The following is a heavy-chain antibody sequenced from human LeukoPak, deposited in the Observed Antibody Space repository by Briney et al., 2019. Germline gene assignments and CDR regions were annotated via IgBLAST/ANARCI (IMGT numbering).Heavy chain of an antibody. V-gene: IGHV3-30*03. D-gene: IGHD3-22*01. CDR2: ISYDGSNK. Sequence: GGSLRLSCAASGFTFSSYGMSWVRQAPGKGLEWVAVISYDGSNKYYADSVKGRFTIFRDNSKNTLYLQMNSLRAEDTAVYYCARIRSSSYYDSSGYYDLHFDYWGQGTLVTVSS. J-gene: IGHJ4*02. CDR3: ARIRSSSYYDSSGYYDLHFDY. CDR1: GFTFSSYG.